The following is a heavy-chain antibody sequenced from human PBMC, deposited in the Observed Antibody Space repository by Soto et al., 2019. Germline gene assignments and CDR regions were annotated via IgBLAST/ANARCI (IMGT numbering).Heavy chain of an antibody. D-gene: IGHD5-12*01. CDR2: IYHSGST. V-gene: IGHV4-30-2*01. CDR3: ARFRDGYDDFEY. CDR1: GGSISSGGYS. Sequence: PSETLSLTCAVSGGSISSGGYSWSWIRQPPGKGLEWIGYIYHSGSTYYNPSLKSRVTISVDRSKNQFSLKLSSVTAADTAVYYCARFRDGYDDFEYWGQGSLVTVSS. J-gene: IGHJ4*02.